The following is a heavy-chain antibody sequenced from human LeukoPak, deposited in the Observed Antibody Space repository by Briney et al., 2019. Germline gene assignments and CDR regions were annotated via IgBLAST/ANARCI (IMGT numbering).Heavy chain of an antibody. D-gene: IGHD3-10*01. CDR2: IKEDGGEK. CDR1: GFTFSQHQ. CDR3: ARWYYGSGGWVLDY. J-gene: IGHJ4*02. Sequence: GGSLRHSCVGSGFTFSQHQMHCVRQAPGKALVWVANIKEDGGEKHYVDSVQGRFTISRDNAKNSLYLQMTSLRAEDTAVYYCARWYYGSGGWVLDYWGQGTLVTVSS. V-gene: IGHV3-7*05.